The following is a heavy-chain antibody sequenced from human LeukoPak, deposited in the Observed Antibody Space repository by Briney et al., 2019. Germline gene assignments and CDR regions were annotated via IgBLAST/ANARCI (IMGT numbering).Heavy chain of an antibody. Sequence: GGSLRLSCAASGFTFSNYAMNWVRQAPGKGLEWVASIKQDGSETYYMESVQGRFTISRDNDMNFLYLQLSSLRAEDTAVYYCTRENSGSLSLQYWGQGTLVTVSS. V-gene: IGHV3-7*03. J-gene: IGHJ4*02. CDR2: IKQDGSET. CDR3: TRENSGSLSLQY. D-gene: IGHD1-26*01. CDR1: GFTFSNYA.